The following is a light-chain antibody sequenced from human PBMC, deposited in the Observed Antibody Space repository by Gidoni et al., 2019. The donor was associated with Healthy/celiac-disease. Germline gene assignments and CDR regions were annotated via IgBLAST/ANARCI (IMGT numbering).Light chain of an antibody. CDR2: AAS. CDR3: QQSYSTPPYT. V-gene: IGKV1-39*01. Sequence: DIQVTQSPSSLSASVGDRVTITCRASQSISSYLNWYQQKPGKAPKLLIYAASSLQSGVSSRFSGSGSGTDFTLTISSLQPEDFATYYCQQSYSTPPYTFGQGTKLEIK. CDR1: QSISSY. J-gene: IGKJ2*01.